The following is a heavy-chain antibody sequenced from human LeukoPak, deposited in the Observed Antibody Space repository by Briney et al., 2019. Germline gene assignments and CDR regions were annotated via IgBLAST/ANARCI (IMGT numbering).Heavy chain of an antibody. CDR1: GGSISSSSYY. Sequence: SETLSLTCTVSGGSISSSSYYWGWIRQPPGKGLERIGSIYCSGSTYYNPSLKSRVTISVDTSKNQFSLKLSSVTAADTAVYYCARLGEGSSWSQYYFDYWGQGTLVTVSS. D-gene: IGHD6-13*01. CDR3: ARLGEGSSWSQYYFDY. V-gene: IGHV4-39*01. J-gene: IGHJ4*02. CDR2: IYCSGST.